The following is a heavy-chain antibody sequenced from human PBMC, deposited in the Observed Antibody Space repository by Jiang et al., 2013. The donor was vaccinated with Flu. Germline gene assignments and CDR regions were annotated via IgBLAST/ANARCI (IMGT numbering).Heavy chain of an antibody. V-gene: IGHV1-18*04. D-gene: IGHD2-2*01. Sequence: GAEVKKPVASVKVSCKASGYTFTSYGISWVRQAPGQGLEWMGWISAYNGNTNYAQKLQGRVTMTTDTSTSTAYMELRSLRSDDTAVYYCARAYQLPWFPGRYYFDYWGQGTLVTVSS. CDR2: ISAYNGNT. CDR1: GYTFTSYG. J-gene: IGHJ4*02. CDR3: ARAYQLPWFPGRYYFDY.